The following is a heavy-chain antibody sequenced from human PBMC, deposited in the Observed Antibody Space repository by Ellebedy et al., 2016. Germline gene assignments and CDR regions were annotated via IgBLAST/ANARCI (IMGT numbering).Heavy chain of an antibody. CDR2: ISGSGGST. Sequence: GESLKISXAASGFTFSSYAMSWVRQAPGKGLEWVSAISGSGGSTYYADSVKGRFTISRDNSKNTLYLQMNSLRAEDTAVYYCAKDRSIAVADDAFDIWGQGTKVTVSS. CDR3: AKDRSIAVADDAFDI. D-gene: IGHD6-19*01. J-gene: IGHJ3*02. V-gene: IGHV3-23*01. CDR1: GFTFSSYA.